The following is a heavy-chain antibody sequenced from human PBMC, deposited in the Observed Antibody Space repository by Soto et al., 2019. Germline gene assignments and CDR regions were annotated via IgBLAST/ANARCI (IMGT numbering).Heavy chain of an antibody. CDR2: IYYSGST. CDR3: ARGQGLLWFGW. CDR1: GGSISSGDYY. V-gene: IGHV4-30-4*01. J-gene: IGHJ4*02. Sequence: QVQLQESGPGLVKPSQTLSLTCTVSGGSISSGDYYWSWIRQPPGKGLEWIGYIYYSGSTYYNPSLQSRVTTAVDTSKNQFSLKLSSVTAADTAVYYCARGQGLLWFGWWGQGTLVTVSS. D-gene: IGHD3-10*01.